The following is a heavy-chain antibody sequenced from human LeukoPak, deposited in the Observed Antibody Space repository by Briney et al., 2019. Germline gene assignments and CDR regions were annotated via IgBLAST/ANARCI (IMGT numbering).Heavy chain of an antibody. V-gene: IGHV4-31*03. CDR2: IYSSGFT. CDR1: GASISSGIYY. D-gene: IGHD3-16*02. CDR3: ARSRGTIYRADEYDI. J-gene: IGHJ3*02. Sequence: PSQTLSLTCTVSGASISSGIYYWTWIRHHPGQGLEWIGYIYSSGFTHYNPSLRRRVTMSIDTTNNQFSLRMTSVTVADTATYYCARSRGTIYRADEYDIWGQGTMVTVSS.